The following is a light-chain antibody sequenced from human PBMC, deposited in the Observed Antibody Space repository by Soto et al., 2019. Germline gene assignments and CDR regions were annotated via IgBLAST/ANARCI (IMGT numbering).Light chain of an antibody. CDR3: AAWDDSLNGYV. Sequence: QSVLTQPPSASGTPGQRVTISCSGSSSNIGSNTVNWYQQLPGTAPKLLIYSNNQRPSGVPDRFSGSKSGTSASLAISGLQSEDEADYYCAAWDDSLNGYVFGXGTKFTV. CDR2: SNN. J-gene: IGLJ1*01. CDR1: SSNIGSNT. V-gene: IGLV1-44*01.